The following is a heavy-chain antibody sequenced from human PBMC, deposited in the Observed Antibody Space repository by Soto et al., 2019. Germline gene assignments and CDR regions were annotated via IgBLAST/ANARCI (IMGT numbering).Heavy chain of an antibody. CDR2: ISSSSSYI. V-gene: IGHV3-21*01. CDR3: AKEAGELSTRSFDY. D-gene: IGHD3-16*02. CDR1: GFTFGSYS. J-gene: IGHJ4*02. Sequence: EVQLVESGGGLVKPGGSLRLSCAASGFTFGSYSMNWVRQAPGKGLEWVSSISSSSSYIYYADSVKGRFTISRDNAKNSLYLQMNSLRAEDTAVCYCAKEAGELSTRSFDYWGQGTLVTVSS.